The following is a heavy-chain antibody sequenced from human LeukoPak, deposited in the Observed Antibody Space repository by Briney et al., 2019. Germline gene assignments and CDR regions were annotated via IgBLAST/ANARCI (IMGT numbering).Heavy chain of an antibody. CDR1: GYTFTGYY. CDR3: ASGVEYYYDTSGYLDY. D-gene: IGHD3-22*01. J-gene: IGHJ4*02. V-gene: IGHV1-2*02. Sequence: ASVKVSCTASGYTFTGYYMHWVRQAPGQGLEWVGWINPNSGGTNYAQKFQGRVTMTRDTSISTAYMELSRLRSDDTAVYYCASGVEYYYDTSGYLDYWGQGTLVTVSS. CDR2: INPNSGGT.